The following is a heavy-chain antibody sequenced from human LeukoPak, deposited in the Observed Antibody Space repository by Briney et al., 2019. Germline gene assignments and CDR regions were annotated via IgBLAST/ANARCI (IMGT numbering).Heavy chain of an antibody. CDR2: IYYSGSA. Sequence: SETLSLTCTVSGYSISSSYYWSWIRQPPGKGLEWIGDIYYSGSANYNPSLKSRVTISVDTSKNQFSLKLSSVTAADTAVYYCARDRCSSTSCYGWFDPWGQGTLVTVSS. CDR1: GYSISSSYY. CDR3: ARDRCSSTSCYGWFDP. V-gene: IGHV4-61*01. D-gene: IGHD2-2*01. J-gene: IGHJ5*02.